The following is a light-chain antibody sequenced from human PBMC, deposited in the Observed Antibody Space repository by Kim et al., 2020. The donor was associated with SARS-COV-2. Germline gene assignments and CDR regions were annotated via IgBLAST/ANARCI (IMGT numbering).Light chain of an antibody. CDR2: EVT. V-gene: IGLV2-23*02. J-gene: IGLJ2*01. CDR1: GSDVGGYDL. CDR3: CSYAAGGTLI. Sequence: QSALTQPASVSGSPGQSITISCTGTGSDVGGYDLLSWYQQQPGKAPKFLLYEVTKRPSGISNRFSGSKSGNTASLTISGLQSDDEGDYYCCSYAAGGTLIFRGGTQLTVL.